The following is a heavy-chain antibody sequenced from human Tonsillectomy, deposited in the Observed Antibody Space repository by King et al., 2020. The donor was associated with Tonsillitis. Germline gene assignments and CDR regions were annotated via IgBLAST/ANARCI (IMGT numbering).Heavy chain of an antibody. CDR3: AHSPDEMGATSPP. Sequence: QLQESGPGLVKPSGTLSLTCAVSVGSISSSNWWRWVRQPPGQGYEVIGGIYHRWSTNYNPSPKSRVTISVDKSKNQFSLKLSSVTAADTAVYYCAHSPDEMGATSPPWGQGTLVTVSS. J-gene: IGHJ5*02. CDR2: IYHRWST. D-gene: IGHD1-26*01. CDR1: VGSISSSNW. V-gene: IGHV4-4*02.